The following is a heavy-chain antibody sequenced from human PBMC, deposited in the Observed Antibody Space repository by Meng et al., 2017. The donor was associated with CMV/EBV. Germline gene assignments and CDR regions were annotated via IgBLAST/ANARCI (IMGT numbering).Heavy chain of an antibody. D-gene: IGHD1-26*01. CDR2: VIPILGIA. CDR3: AGESGSYSFDP. J-gene: IGHJ5*02. CDR1: GGTFSSYA. Sequence: CKASGGTFSSYAISWVRQAPGQGLEWMGGVIPILGIANYAQKFQGRVTITADKSTSTAYMELSSLRSEDTAVYYCAGESGSYSFDPWGQGTLVTVSS. V-gene: IGHV1-69*10.